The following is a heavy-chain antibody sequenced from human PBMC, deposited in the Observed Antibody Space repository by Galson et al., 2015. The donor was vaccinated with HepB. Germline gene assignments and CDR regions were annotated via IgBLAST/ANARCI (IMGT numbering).Heavy chain of an antibody. V-gene: IGHV3-11*01. CDR2: ISTNGATT. D-gene: IGHD3-22*01. Sequence: SLRLSCAASGLSFSTYTMSWVRQSPGRGLQWVSYISTNGATTYYTDSVKGRFTVARDNGDNSLYLQMNSLRPDDTAFYYCAKGHNYYDSSGIHSWGRGTLVTVFS. J-gene: IGHJ4*02. CDR3: AKGHNYYDSSGIHS. CDR1: GLSFSTYT.